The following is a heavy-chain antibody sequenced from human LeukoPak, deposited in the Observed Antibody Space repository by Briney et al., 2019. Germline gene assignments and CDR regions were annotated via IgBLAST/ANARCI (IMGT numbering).Heavy chain of an antibody. J-gene: IGHJ4*02. D-gene: IGHD3-16*01. V-gene: IGHV3-30*18. CDR1: GFTFSSYG. CDR3: AKDRYYDYVWGSSPDDC. Sequence: GGSLRLSCAASGFTFSSYGMHWVRQAPGKGLEWVAVISYDGSNKYYADSVKGRFTISRDNSKNTPYLQMNSLRAEDTAVYYCAKDRYYDYVWGSSPDDCWGQGTLVTVSS. CDR2: ISYDGSNK.